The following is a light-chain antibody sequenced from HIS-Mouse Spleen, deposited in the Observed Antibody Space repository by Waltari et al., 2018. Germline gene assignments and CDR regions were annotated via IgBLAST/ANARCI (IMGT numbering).Light chain of an antibody. Sequence: SYELTQPPSVSVSPGQTARITCPGDALPKKYAYWYQQKSGQAPVVVIYEDNKRPSGIPESFSGSSSGTMATLTISGAQVEDEADYYCYSTDSSGNHRVFGGGTKLTVL. CDR3: YSTDSSGNHRV. J-gene: IGLJ2*01. CDR2: EDN. CDR1: ALPKKY. V-gene: IGLV3-10*01.